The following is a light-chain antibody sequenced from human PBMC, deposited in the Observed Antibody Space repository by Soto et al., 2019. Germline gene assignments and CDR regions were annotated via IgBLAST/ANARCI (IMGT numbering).Light chain of an antibody. CDR2: GAS. Sequence: EIVLTQSPGTLSLSPGERATLSCRASQSISSSYLAWYQQKPGQAPRLLIYGASSRATDIPDRFSGSGSGTDFPLTISRLEPEDFGVYYCQHYGSSPLFTFGPGTKVYIK. CDR1: QSISSSY. V-gene: IGKV3-20*01. CDR3: QHYGSSPLFT. J-gene: IGKJ3*01.